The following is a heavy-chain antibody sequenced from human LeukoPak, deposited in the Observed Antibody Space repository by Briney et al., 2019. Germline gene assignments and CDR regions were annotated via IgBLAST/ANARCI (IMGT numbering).Heavy chain of an antibody. D-gene: IGHD2-2*01. CDR3: ARSGWHCSSTSCYDFDI. CDR2: IIPILSII. Sequence: SVKVSCKASEGTFSTYTISWVRQAPGQGLECMGRIIPILSIIHYAQNFQGRVTITADKSTTTSYMELSSLRSEDTAVYYCARSGWHCSSTSCYDFDIWGQGTLVAVSS. CDR1: EGTFSTYT. V-gene: IGHV1-69*02. J-gene: IGHJ3*02.